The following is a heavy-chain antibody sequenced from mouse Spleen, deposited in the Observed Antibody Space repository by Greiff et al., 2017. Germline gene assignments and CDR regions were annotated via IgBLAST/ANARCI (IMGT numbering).Heavy chain of an antibody. CDR3: ARDYYGSSPFAY. V-gene: IGHV3-6*01. Sequence: EVKLQESGPGLVKPSQSLSLTCSVTDYSITSGYYWNWIRQFPGNKLEWMGYISYDGSNNYNPSLKNRISITRDTSKNQFFLKLNSVTTEDTATYYCARDYYGSSPFAYWGQGTLVTVSA. CDR1: DYSITSGYY. CDR2: ISYDGSN. J-gene: IGHJ3*01. D-gene: IGHD1-1*01.